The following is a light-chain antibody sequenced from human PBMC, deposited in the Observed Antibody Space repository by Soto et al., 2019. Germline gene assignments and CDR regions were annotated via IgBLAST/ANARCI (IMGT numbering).Light chain of an antibody. CDR3: QQYAASPII. V-gene: IGKV3-20*01. J-gene: IGKJ5*01. CDR1: QSVGRDY. CDR2: DAS. Sequence: EIVLTQSPGTLSLSPGERATLSCRASQSVGRDYLAWFQQKPGQAPRLLIHDASSRATGIPDRFSGRGSGTDFSLTISRLEPEDFAVYYCQQYAASPIIFGQGTRLEIK.